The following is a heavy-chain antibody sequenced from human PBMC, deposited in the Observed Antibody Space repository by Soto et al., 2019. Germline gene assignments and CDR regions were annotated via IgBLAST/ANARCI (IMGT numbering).Heavy chain of an antibody. CDR3: ARGPTDYYDNSANYFLDY. J-gene: IGHJ4*02. CDR1: GYTFITYG. D-gene: IGHD3-22*01. CDR2: ISTYNGNT. Sequence: QVPLVQSGAEVKKPGASVKVACKASGYTFITYGVSWVRQAPGQGLDWLGGISTYNGNTRYAERLQGRVTMTTDKTTNTADMELRKLRSDDTAVYYCARGPTDYYDNSANYFLDYWGQGTLVTVSS. V-gene: IGHV1-18*01.